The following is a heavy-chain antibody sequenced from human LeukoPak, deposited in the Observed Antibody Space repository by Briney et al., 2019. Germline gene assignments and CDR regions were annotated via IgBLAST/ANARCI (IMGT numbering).Heavy chain of an antibody. J-gene: IGHJ5*02. CDR1: GYTFTGYY. CDR3: ARLYSGYDYNWFDP. D-gene: IGHD5-12*01. V-gene: IGHV1-2*02. CDR2: INPNSGGT. Sequence: ASVKVSCKASGYTFTGYYMQWVRQAPGQGLEWMGWINPNSGGTNYAQKFQGRVTMTRDTSISTAYMELSRLRSDDTAVYYCARLYSGYDYNWFDPWGQGTLVTVSS.